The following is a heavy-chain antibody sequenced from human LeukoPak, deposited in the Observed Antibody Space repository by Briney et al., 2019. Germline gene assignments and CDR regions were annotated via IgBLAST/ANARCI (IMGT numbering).Heavy chain of an antibody. Sequence: PGGSLRLSCTASGFTFSNAWMSWVRQAPGKGLEWVGRIKSKTEGGTTDYAAPVKGRFTIARDDSDNTVYLQMSSLKTEDTAVYYCTYIRFGDFYAPGSWGQGTLVTVSS. V-gene: IGHV3-15*01. CDR1: GFTFSNAW. D-gene: IGHD3-10*01. J-gene: IGHJ5*02. CDR3: TYIRFGDFYAPGS. CDR2: IKSKTEGGTT.